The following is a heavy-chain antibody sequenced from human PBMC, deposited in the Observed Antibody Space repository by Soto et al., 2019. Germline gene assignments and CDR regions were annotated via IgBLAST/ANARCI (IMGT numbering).Heavy chain of an antibody. D-gene: IGHD3-3*01. Sequence: PGGSLRLSCASSGFTVSSNYMSWVRQAPGKGLEWVSVIYSGGSTYYADSVKGRFTISRDNSKNTLYLQMNSLRAEDTAVYYCTTLGPITIFGVVNTFDYWGQGTLVTVSS. V-gene: IGHV3-53*01. CDR1: GFTVSSNY. CDR3: TTLGPITIFGVVNTFDY. J-gene: IGHJ4*02. CDR2: IYSGGST.